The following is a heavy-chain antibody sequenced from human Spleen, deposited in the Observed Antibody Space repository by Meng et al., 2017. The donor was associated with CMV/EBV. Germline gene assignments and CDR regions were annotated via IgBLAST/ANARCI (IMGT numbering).Heavy chain of an antibody. D-gene: IGHD1-26*01. CDR2: INWNGDDT. V-gene: IGHV3-20*04. CDR3: ARHMGLGIVGVAEY. CDR1: GFIFDDNG. Sequence: GGSLRLSCAGSGFIFDDNGMSWVRQAPGKGLQWVSGINWNGDDTGYADTVKGRFIISRDNTKNSLYLQMNSLRVEDTAPYYCARHMGLGIVGVAEYWGQGTLVTVSS. J-gene: IGHJ4*02.